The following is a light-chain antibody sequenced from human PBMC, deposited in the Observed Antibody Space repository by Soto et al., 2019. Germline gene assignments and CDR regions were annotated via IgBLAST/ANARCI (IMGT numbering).Light chain of an antibody. CDR2: AAS. CDR3: QKYNSATT. J-gene: IGKJ5*01. Sequence: DMQMTQSPSSLSASVGDRATITCRASQGIRNKVAWYQHKPGKAPKLLIYAASTLQSGVPSRFSGSGSGTDFALTISSLQPEDVATYYCQKYNSATTFGQGTRLEIK. V-gene: IGKV1-27*01. CDR1: QGIRNK.